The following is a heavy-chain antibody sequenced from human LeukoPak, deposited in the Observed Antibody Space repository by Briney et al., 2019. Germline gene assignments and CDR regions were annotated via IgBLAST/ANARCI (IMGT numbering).Heavy chain of an antibody. CDR3: VGTTVTTVHYMDV. CDR1: GGTFSSYA. J-gene: IGHJ6*03. D-gene: IGHD4-17*01. CDR2: IFPIFGTA. V-gene: IGHV1-69*05. Sequence: SVKVSCKASGGTFSSYAISWVRQAPGQGLEWMGGIFPIFGTANYAQKFQGRVTITTDESTSTAYMELSSLRSEDTAVYYCVGTTVTTVHYMDVWGKGTTVTVSS.